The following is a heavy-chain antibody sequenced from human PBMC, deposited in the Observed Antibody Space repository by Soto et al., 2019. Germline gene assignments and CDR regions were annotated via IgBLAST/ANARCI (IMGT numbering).Heavy chain of an antibody. J-gene: IGHJ3*02. D-gene: IGHD2-15*01. Sequence: XGALVPLGAASGFTFSSYTLNWVRQAPGKGLEWVSSISSSSRYIYYADSVKGRFTISRDDAKNSLSLQMNSLRAEDTAVYYCARDRCSGASCYQTSAFDISGQGTIVTIS. V-gene: IGHV3-21*01. CDR2: ISSSSRYI. CDR1: GFTFSSYT. CDR3: ARDRCSGASCYQTSAFDI.